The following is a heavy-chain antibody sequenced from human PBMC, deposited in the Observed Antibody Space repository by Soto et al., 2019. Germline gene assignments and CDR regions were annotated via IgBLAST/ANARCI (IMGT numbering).Heavy chain of an antibody. CDR2: ISSSSTTI. V-gene: IGHV3-48*02. J-gene: IGHJ4*02. Sequence: EVQLVESGGDLVQPGGSLRLSCAASGFTFSSYSMNWVRQAPGKGLEWVSYISSSSTTIYYADSVKGRFTISRDNAKNSLYLQMNSLRDEDTAVYFCARDRPSGPYIYVWDYWGQGTLVTVSS. D-gene: IGHD2-21*01. CDR1: GFTFSSYS. CDR3: ARDRPSGPYIYVWDY.